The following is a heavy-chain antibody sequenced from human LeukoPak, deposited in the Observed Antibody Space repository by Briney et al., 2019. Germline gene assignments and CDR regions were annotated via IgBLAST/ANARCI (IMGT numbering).Heavy chain of an antibody. CDR2: IYYSGNT. CDR3: AREGAAGNPSHFDY. Sequence: SETLSLTCSVSSDSISGYYWSWLRQPPGKGLEWIGYIYYSGNTYYNPSLKSRVTISLDTSKNQFSLKMNSMTAADTAVYYCAREGAAGNPSHFDYWGQGSLVTVSS. CDR1: SDSISGYY. V-gene: IGHV4-59*01. J-gene: IGHJ4*02. D-gene: IGHD6-13*01.